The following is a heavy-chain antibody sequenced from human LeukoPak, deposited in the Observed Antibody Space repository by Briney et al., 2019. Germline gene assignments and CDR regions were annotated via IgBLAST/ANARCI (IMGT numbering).Heavy chain of an antibody. CDR3: ARGIVGATGAGPGNWFDP. CDR2: IWHSGST. D-gene: IGHD1-26*01. Sequence: SETLSLTCTVSGYSISSGYYWGWIRQPPGKGLEWIGSIWHSGSTFYNPSLKSRVTISVDTSRNQFSLRLSSVTAADTAVYYCARGIVGATGAGPGNWFDPWGQGTLVTVSS. V-gene: IGHV4-38-2*02. J-gene: IGHJ5*02. CDR1: GYSISSGYY.